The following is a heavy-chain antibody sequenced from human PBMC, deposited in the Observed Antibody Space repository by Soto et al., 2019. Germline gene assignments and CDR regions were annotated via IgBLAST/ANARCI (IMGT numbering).Heavy chain of an antibody. CDR2: IYSGGTI. J-gene: IGHJ4*02. D-gene: IGHD2-2*01. CDR1: GFTVSSSY. CDR3: VAAIGYCPTTSCADY. Sequence: EVQLVETGGGLIQPGGSLRLSCAASGFTVSSSYMSWVRQAPGKGLEWVSVIYSGGTIYYADSVKGRFTISRDSSNNTLYLQTNSLRADGTAVYYCVAAIGYCPTTSCADYWGQGTLVTVSS. V-gene: IGHV3-53*02.